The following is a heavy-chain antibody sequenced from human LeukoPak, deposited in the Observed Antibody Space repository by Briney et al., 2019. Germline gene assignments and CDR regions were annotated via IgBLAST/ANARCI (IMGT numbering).Heavy chain of an antibody. CDR2: IISKTSGGTT. D-gene: IGHD5-18*01. J-gene: IGHJ4*02. V-gene: IGHV3-15*01. Sequence: GGSLRLSCAASGLTFANAWMSWVRQAPGKGLEWVARIISKTSGGTTDYAALVKGRFTISRDDSKTTLYLQMNSLKTEDTAVYYCTTYRYNYGSTGYSYFDFWGQGTLVTVSS. CDR1: GLTFANAW. CDR3: TTYRYNYGSTGYSYFDF.